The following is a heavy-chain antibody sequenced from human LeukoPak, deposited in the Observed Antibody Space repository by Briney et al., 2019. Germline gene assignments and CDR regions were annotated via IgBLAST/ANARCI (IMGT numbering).Heavy chain of an antibody. CDR3: ARGPITHMVRGVIHYYYGMDV. CDR1: GYTFTSYD. J-gene: IGHJ6*02. D-gene: IGHD3-10*01. V-gene: IGHV1-8*01. Sequence: ASVKVSCKASGYTFTSYDINWVRQATGQGLEWMGWMNPNSGNTGYAQKFQGRVTMTRNTSISTAYMELSSLRSEDTAVYYCARGPITHMVRGVIHYYYGMDVWGQGTTVTVSS. CDR2: MNPNSGNT.